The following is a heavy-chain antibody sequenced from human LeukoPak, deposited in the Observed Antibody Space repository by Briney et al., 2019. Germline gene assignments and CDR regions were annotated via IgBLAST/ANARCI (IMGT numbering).Heavy chain of an antibody. CDR2: IYYSGST. D-gene: IGHD6-6*01. J-gene: IGHJ5*02. V-gene: IGHV4-39*01. CDR3: AMTSDEIAARPGDWFDP. CDR1: GGSISSSSYY. Sequence: SETLSLTCTVSGGSISSSSYYWGWIRQPPGKGLEWIGSIYYSGSTYYNPSLKSRVTISVDTSKNQFSLTLSSVTAADTAVYYCAMTSDEIAARPGDWFDPWGQGTLVTVSS.